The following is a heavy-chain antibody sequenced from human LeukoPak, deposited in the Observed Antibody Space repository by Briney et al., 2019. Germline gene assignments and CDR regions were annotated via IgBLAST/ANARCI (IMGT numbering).Heavy chain of an antibody. CDR2: ISGYNGYT. J-gene: IGHJ5*02. V-gene: IGHV1-18*01. D-gene: IGHD3-22*01. CDR1: GYTFTSYG. CDR3: ARDEARYSSGYYPNWFDP. Sequence: GASVKVSCKASGYTFTSYGISWVRQAPGQGLEWMGWISGYNGYTHYAHNLQGRVTMTTDTSTSTAYMELRSLRSDDTAVYYCARDEARYSSGYYPNWFDPWGQGTLVIVSS.